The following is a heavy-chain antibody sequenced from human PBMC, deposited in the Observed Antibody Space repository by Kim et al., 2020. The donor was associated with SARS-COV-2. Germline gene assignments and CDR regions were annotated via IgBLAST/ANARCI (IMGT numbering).Heavy chain of an antibody. CDR3: AREGVHYDILTGVYYYSVMDV. D-gene: IGHD3-9*01. CDR2: IYTSGST. J-gene: IGHJ6*02. Sequence: SETLSITCTVSGGSISSGSYYWSWIRQPAGKGLEWIGRIYTSGSTNYNPSLKSRVTISVDTSKNQFSLKLSSVTAADTAVYYCAREGVHYDILTGVYYYSVMDVWGQGTTVTVSS. V-gene: IGHV4-61*02. CDR1: GGSISSGSYY.